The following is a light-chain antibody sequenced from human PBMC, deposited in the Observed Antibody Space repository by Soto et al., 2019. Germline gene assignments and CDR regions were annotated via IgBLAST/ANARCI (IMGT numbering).Light chain of an antibody. CDR3: YQYFSTPLT. CDR1: QSVLYSSNNKNH. Sequence: DRVMTQSPDSLAVSLGERATINCKSSQSVLYSSNNKNHLAWYQQKPGQPPKLVIYWASTRESGVPDRFSGSGSGTDFTLTISCLQAEDVALYYCYQYFSTPLTFGGGTKVDIK. CDR2: WAS. V-gene: IGKV4-1*01. J-gene: IGKJ4*01.